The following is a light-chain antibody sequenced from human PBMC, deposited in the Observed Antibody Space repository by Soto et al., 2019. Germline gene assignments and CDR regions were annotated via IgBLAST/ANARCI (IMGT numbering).Light chain of an antibody. J-gene: IGKJ5*01. CDR3: QQYGSSPIT. CDR2: GAS. CDR1: QSVRSSY. V-gene: IGKV3-20*01. Sequence: EMVLTQSPGTLSLSLGERATLSCRASQSVRSSYLAWYQQKPGQALRLLIYGASSRATGIPDKFSGRESGTDVTLTISSLEPEDFAVYYCQQYGSSPITFGQGTRLEIK.